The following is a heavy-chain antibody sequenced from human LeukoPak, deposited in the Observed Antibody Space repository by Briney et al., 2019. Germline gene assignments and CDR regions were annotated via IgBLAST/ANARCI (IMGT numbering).Heavy chain of an antibody. CDR3: AATVVTGYYYYSYDMDV. D-gene: IGHD4-23*01. CDR1: GFTFSSYA. CDR2: ISYEGSNK. J-gene: IGHJ6*02. Sequence: GRSLRLSCAASGFTFSSYAMHWVRQAPGKGLEWVAVISYEGSNKYYADSVKGRFTISRDNSKNTLYLQMNSLRAEDTAVYYCAATVVTGYYYYSYDMDVWGQGTTVTVSS. V-gene: IGHV3-30-3*01.